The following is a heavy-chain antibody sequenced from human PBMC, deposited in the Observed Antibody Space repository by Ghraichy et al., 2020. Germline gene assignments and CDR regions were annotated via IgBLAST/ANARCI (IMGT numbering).Heavy chain of an antibody. CDR2: ISGSGGST. CDR1: GFTFSSYA. J-gene: IGHJ6*02. CDR3: AKDQENGSGSYQLENYYYYGMDV. D-gene: IGHD3-10*01. V-gene: IGHV3-23*01. Sequence: GGSLRLSCAASGFTFSSYAMSWVRQAPGKGLEWVSAISGSGGSTYYADSVKGRFTISRDNSKNTLYLQMNSLRAEDTAVYYCAKDQENGSGSYQLENYYYYGMDVWGQGTTVTVSS.